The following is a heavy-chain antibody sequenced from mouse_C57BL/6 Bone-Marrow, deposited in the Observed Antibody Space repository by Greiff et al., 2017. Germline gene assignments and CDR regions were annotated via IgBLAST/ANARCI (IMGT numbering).Heavy chain of an antibody. D-gene: IGHD1-1*01. Sequence: EVKLQQSGPELVKPGASVKIPCKASGYTFTDYNMDWVKQSHGKSLEWIGDINPNNGGTIYNQKFKGKATLTVDKSSSTAYMELRSLTSEDTAVYHCARLRTLRGWYFDVWGTGTTVTVSS. CDR2: INPNNGGT. CDR1: GYTFTDYN. J-gene: IGHJ1*03. CDR3: ARLRTLRGWYFDV. V-gene: IGHV1-18*01.